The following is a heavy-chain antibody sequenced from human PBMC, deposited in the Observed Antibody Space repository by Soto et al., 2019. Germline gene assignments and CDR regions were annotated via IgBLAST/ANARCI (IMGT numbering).Heavy chain of an antibody. D-gene: IGHD6-19*01. CDR1: GFTFSSYA. CDR2: ISGSGGST. V-gene: IGHV3-23*01. J-gene: IGHJ5*02. CDR3: AKDKGLRLVRFWFDP. Sequence: EVQLLESGGGLVQPGGSLRLSCAASGFTFSSYAMSWVRQAPGKGLEWVSAISGSGGSTYYADSVKGRFTISRDNSKNTLYLQRNSLRAEDTAVYYCAKDKGLRLVRFWFDPWGQGTLVTVSS.